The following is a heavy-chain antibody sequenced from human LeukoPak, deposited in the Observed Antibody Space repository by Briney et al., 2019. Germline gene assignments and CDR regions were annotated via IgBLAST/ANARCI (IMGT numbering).Heavy chain of an antibody. Sequence: ASVKVSCKASGYTFTSYAMHWVRQAPGQRLEWMGWINAGNGNTKYSQKFQGRVTITRDTSASTAYMELSSLRSEDTAVYYCARVGVASLWFGEPYNWFDPWGQGTLVTVSS. CDR3: ARVGVASLWFGEPYNWFDP. CDR2: INAGNGNT. V-gene: IGHV1-3*01. CDR1: GYTFTSYA. J-gene: IGHJ5*02. D-gene: IGHD3-10*01.